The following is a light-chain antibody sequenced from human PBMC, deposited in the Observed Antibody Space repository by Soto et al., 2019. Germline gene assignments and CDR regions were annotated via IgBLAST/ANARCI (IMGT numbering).Light chain of an antibody. J-gene: IGLJ1*01. CDR2: EVT. CDR3: STYTNINTSACV. Sequence: QSALTQPASVSGSPGQSITISCTGTSGDIGSYNRVSWYQQHPGKAHKRKIYEVTDRPSGVSNRFSGSKSGNTASLTISGLQAEDEAEYYCSTYTNINTSACVFGTGTKLTVL. CDR1: SGDIGSYNR. V-gene: IGLV2-14*01.